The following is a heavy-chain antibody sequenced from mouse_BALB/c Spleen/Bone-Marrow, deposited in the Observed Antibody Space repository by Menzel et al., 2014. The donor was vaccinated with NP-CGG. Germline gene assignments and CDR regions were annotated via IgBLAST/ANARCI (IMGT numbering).Heavy chain of an antibody. V-gene: IGHV5-6*01. CDR1: GFTFRSYG. CDR2: INSGGSYT. Sequence: EVQRVEFGGDLVKPGVSLKLSCAASGFTFRSYGMSWVRQTPDKRLEWVANINSGGSYTNYPDSVRGRFTISRDNAQNTLFLQMISLNSEDTAMYYCANQYDFDPFVYWGQGTLVTVSA. D-gene: IGHD2-4*01. CDR3: ANQYDFDPFVY. J-gene: IGHJ3*01.